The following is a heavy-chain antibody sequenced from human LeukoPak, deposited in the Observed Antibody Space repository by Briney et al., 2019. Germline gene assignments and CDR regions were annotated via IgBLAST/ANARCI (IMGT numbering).Heavy chain of an antibody. Sequence: ASVKVSCKASGYTFTIYDINWVRQATGQGLEWMGWMNPNSGNTGYAQKFQGRVTITRNTSISTDYMELSSLRSEDTAVYYCARGPYSGSYFPPIRWGQGTLVTVSS. D-gene: IGHD1-26*01. J-gene: IGHJ4*02. V-gene: IGHV1-8*03. CDR3: ARGPYSGSYFPPIR. CDR2: MNPNSGNT. CDR1: GYTFTIYD.